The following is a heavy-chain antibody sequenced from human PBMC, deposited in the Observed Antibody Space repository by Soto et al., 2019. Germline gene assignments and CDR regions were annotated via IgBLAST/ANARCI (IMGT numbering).Heavy chain of an antibody. CDR3: ARAFDDSSGYYGGLGY. Sequence: QVQLQESGPGLVMPSQTLSLTCTVSGGSIGRGDYYWSWIGQPPGKGLEWIGYIYYTGSTYYSPSLKSRLILSIDTSKNQLSLKLSSVTAADTAVYYCARAFDDSSGYYGGLGYWGQGTLVTVSS. J-gene: IGHJ4*02. CDR1: GGSIGRGDYY. D-gene: IGHD3-22*01. CDR2: IYYTGST. V-gene: IGHV4-30-4*01.